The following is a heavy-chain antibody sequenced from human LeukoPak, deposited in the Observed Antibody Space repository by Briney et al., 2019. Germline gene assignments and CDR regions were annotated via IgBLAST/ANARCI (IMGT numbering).Heavy chain of an antibody. J-gene: IGHJ6*02. CDR3: AKGGQTIYYYAMDV. V-gene: IGHV3-43*02. D-gene: IGHD4/OR15-4a*01. Sequence: GGSLRLSCAASGFTFDDYAMHWGRQAPGKGLEWVSLISGEGDSTYYADSVKGRCTLSRDNSKTSLYLQMNSLRTEDTALYYCAKGGQTIYYYAMDVWGQGTTVTVSS. CDR1: GFTFDDYA. CDR2: ISGEGDST.